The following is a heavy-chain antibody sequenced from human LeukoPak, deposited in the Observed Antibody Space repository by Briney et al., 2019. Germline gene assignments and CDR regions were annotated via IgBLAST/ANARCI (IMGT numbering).Heavy chain of an antibody. V-gene: IGHV1-69*04. CDR1: GGTFSSYA. CDR3: ARADYYGSGSYYNSFDY. CDR2: IIPILGIA. Sequence: SAKVSCKASGGTFSSYAISWVRQAPGQGLEWMGRIIPILGIANYAQKFQGRVTITADKSTSTAYMELSSLRSEDTAVYYCARADYYGSGSYYNSFDYWGQGTLVTVSS. J-gene: IGHJ4*02. D-gene: IGHD3-10*01.